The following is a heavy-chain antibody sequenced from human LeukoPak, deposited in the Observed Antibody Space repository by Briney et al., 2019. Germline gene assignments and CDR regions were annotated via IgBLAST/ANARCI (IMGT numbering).Heavy chain of an antibody. CDR3: AGWLEYYYYYYGMDV. J-gene: IGHJ6*02. CDR1: GYTFTSYG. V-gene: IGHV1-18*01. D-gene: IGHD5-12*01. CDR2: ISAYNGNT. Sequence: ASVKVSCKASGYTFTSYGISWVRQAPGQGLEWMGWISAYNGNTNYAQKLQGRVTMTTDTSTSTAYMELRSLRSDDTAVYYCAGWLEYYYYYYGMDVWGQGTTVTVYS.